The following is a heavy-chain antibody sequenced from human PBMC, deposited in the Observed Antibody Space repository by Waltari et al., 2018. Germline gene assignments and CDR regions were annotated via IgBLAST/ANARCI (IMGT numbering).Heavy chain of an antibody. J-gene: IGHJ4*02. CDR1: GFTFSTYA. V-gene: IGHV3-23*01. Sequence: EVQLLESGGGLVQPGGSLRLSCSASGFTFSTYAISWVRQSPEKGLEWVSGISGSGISTYYADSVKGRFTISRDNSEKTLYLQMNSLRVEDTAVYYCAKGLDLFDYWGQGTLVTVSS. CDR2: ISGSGIST. D-gene: IGHD6-19*01. CDR3: AKGLDLFDY.